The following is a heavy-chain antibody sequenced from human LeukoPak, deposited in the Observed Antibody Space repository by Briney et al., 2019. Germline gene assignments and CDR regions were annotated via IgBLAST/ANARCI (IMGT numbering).Heavy chain of an antibody. D-gene: IGHD3-10*01. V-gene: IGHV3-74*01. J-gene: IGHJ5*02. CDR3: ARDLAGFGELSQGWFDP. CDR2: INSDGSST. Sequence: PGGSLRLSCAASGFTFSSYWMSWVRQAPGKGLVWVSRINSDGSSTNYADSVTGRFTISRDNAKNTLYLQMNSLRAEDTAVYYCARDLAGFGELSQGWFDPWGQGTLVTVSS. CDR1: GFTFSSYW.